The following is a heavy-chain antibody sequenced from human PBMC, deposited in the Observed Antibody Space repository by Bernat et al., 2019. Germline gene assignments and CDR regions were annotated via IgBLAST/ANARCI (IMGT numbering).Heavy chain of an antibody. J-gene: IGHJ6*02. V-gene: IGHV4-31*03. CDR2: IYYSGST. CDR1: GGSISSGGYY. Sequence: QVQLQESGPGLVKPSQTLSLTCTVSGGSISSGGYYWSWIRQHPGKGLEWIGYIYYSGSTYYNPSLKSRVTISVDTSKNQFSLKLSSVTAADTAVYYCARGVDLHHYCYGMDVWGQGTTVTVSS. D-gene: IGHD2-15*01. CDR3: ARGVDLHHYCYGMDV.